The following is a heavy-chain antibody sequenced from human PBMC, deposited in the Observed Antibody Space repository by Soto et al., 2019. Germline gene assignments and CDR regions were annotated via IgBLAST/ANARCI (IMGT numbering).Heavy chain of an antibody. CDR1: GGSISSSSYY. CDR3: ASPRRITMVRGASFDY. CDR2: IYYSGST. J-gene: IGHJ4*02. Sequence: SETLSLTCTVSGGSISSSSYYWGWIRQPPGKGLEWIGSIYYSGSTYYNPSLKSRVTISVDTSKNQFSLKLSSVTAADTAVYYCASPRRITMVRGASFDYWGQGTLVTVSS. V-gene: IGHV4-39*01. D-gene: IGHD3-10*01.